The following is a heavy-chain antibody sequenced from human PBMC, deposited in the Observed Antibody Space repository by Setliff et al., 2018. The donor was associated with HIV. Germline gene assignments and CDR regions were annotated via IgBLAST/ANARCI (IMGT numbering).Heavy chain of an antibody. CDR3: ARGPYYFGSGSYYLNFDY. D-gene: IGHD3-10*01. CDR1: GYTFTGYY. Sequence: ASVKVSCKASGYTFTGYYMHWVRQAPGQGLEWMGWIHPNSGGSNYAQIFQGRVTMTSDTSINTAYMELSRLTSDDTAVCYCARGPYYFGSGSYYLNFDYWGQGTLVTVSS. CDR2: IHPNSGGS. J-gene: IGHJ4*02. V-gene: IGHV1-2*02.